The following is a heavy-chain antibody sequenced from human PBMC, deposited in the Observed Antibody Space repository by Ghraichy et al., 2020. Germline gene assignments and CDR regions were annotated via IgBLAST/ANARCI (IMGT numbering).Heavy chain of an antibody. J-gene: IGHJ4*02. CDR2: IYYSGTT. Sequence: SETLSLTCTVSGGSVSSGSYYWSWIRQPPGKGLEWIGYIYYSGTTNYNPSLKSRVTISVDTSKNQFSLKLSSVTAADTAVYYCARGDTRRYDILTGTAFDYWGQGTLVTVSS. CDR3: ARGDTRRYDILTGTAFDY. CDR1: GGSVSSGSYY. V-gene: IGHV4-61*01. D-gene: IGHD3-9*01.